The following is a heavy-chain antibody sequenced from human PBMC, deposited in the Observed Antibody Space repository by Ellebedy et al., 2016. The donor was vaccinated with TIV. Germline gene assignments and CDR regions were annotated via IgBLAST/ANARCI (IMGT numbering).Heavy chain of an antibody. J-gene: IGHJ4*02. CDR1: GFTFSSYA. CDR3: ARATVAVTTSCLDY. CDR2: ISYDGSNK. V-gene: IGHV3-30-3*01. D-gene: IGHD2-21*02. Sequence: GESLKISCAASGFTFSSYAMHWVRQAPGKGLEWVAVISYDGSNKYYADSVRGRFTISRDNSKNTLYLQMNSLREEETALYYCARATVAVTTSCLDYWGQGTLVTVSS.